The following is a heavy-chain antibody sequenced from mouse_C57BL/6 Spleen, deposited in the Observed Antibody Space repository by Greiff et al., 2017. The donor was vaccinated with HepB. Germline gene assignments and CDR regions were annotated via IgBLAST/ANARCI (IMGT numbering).Heavy chain of an antibody. Sequence: EVKLQQSGPELVKPGASVKMSCKASGYTFTDYNMHWVKQSHGKSLEWIGYINPNNGGTSYNQKFKGKATLTVNKSSSTAYMELRSLTSEDSAVYYCARWGRWHWAMDCWGQGTSVTVSS. CDR3: ARWGRWHWAMDC. D-gene: IGHD2-3*01. J-gene: IGHJ4*01. CDR2: INPNNGGT. CDR1: GYTFTDYN. V-gene: IGHV1-22*01.